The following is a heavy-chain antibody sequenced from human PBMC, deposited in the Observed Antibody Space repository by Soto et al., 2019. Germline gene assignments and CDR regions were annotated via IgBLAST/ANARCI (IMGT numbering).Heavy chain of an antibody. CDR1: GFIFSNYA. Sequence: QVQLVESGGGVVQPGRSLRLSCVASGFIFSNYALHWVRQAPGKGLEWVALISYDGSNKYYANSVKGRFTISRDNSKNTVYLQMSSLRAEDTDVYYCAKDQDYSGTYGMDVWGQGTTVTVSS. CDR3: AKDQDYSGTYGMDV. CDR2: ISYDGSNK. J-gene: IGHJ6*02. V-gene: IGHV3-30*18. D-gene: IGHD3-10*01.